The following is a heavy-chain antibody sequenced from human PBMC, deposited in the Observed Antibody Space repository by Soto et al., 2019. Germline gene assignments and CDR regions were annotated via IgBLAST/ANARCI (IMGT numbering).Heavy chain of an antibody. D-gene: IGHD5-12*01. Sequence: EASVEVCWKASGGTFSSYTRSWVRQATGQGLEWMGWMNPNSGNTGYAQKFQGRVTMTRNTSISTAYMELSSLRSEDTAVYYCARVEPYSGYERAFDIWGQGTMVTVSS. V-gene: IGHV1-8*02. CDR2: MNPNSGNT. CDR1: GGTFSSYT. CDR3: ARVEPYSGYERAFDI. J-gene: IGHJ3*02.